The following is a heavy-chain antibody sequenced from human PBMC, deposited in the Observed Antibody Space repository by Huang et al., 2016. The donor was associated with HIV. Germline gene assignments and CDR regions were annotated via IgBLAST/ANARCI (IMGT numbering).Heavy chain of an antibody. V-gene: IGHV3-30*04. CDR2: TSYEGSDK. CDR1: GFTFSTYA. J-gene: IGHJ4*02. CDR3: ARDRGGSYGVYFDY. D-gene: IGHD3-10*01. Sequence: QVQLVESGGGVAQPGRSLRLSCVASGFTFSTYAMHWVRQAPGKGLEWVAVTSYEGSDKYGADSVKGRFTISRDNSKNTLYLQMNSLRVEDTALYYCARDRGGSYGVYFDYWGQATLVTVSS.